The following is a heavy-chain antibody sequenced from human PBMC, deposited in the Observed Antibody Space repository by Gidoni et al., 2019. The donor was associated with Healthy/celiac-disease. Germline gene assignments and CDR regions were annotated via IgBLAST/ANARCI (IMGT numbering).Heavy chain of an antibody. J-gene: IGHJ4*02. CDR3: ARDSPIAAAGSDY. V-gene: IGHV3-66*01. CDR1: GFTVSSNY. Sequence: EVQLVESGGGLVQPGGSLRLSCAASGFTVSSNYMSWVRQAPGKGLEWVSVIYSGGSTYYADSVKGRFTISRDNSKNTLYLQMNSLRAEDTAVYYCARDSPIAAAGSDYWGQGTLVTVSS. D-gene: IGHD6-13*01. CDR2: IYSGGST.